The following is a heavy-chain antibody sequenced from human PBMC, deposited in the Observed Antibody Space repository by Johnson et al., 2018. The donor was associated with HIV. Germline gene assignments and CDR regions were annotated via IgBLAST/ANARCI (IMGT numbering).Heavy chain of an antibody. V-gene: IGHV3-30*04. Sequence: QVQLVESGGGVVQPGRSLRLSCAASGFTFSSYAMHWVRQAPGKGLEWVAVISYDGSNKYYAASVKGRFTISRDNSKNTLYLQINTLRAEDTALYYCAKGGEEVGDYGDYGEPLVSAFDIWGQGTMVTVSS. CDR2: ISYDGSNK. CDR1: GFTFSSYA. J-gene: IGHJ3*02. CDR3: AKGGEEVGDYGDYGEPLVSAFDI. D-gene: IGHD4-17*01.